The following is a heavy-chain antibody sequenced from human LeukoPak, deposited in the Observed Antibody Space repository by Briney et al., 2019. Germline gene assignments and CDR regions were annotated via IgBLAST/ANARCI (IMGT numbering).Heavy chain of an antibody. CDR1: GDSIISSSYY. D-gene: IGHD3-10*01. CDR2: IYYSRRT. Sequence: PSETLSLTCTVSGDSIISSSYYWGWIRQPPGKGLEWIGSIYYSRRTYYNPSLKSRVTISIDTSKNQFSLKLSSVTAADTAVYYCARLYSGTRPPDYWGQGTLVTVSS. V-gene: IGHV4-39*01. J-gene: IGHJ4*02. CDR3: ARLYSGTRPPDY.